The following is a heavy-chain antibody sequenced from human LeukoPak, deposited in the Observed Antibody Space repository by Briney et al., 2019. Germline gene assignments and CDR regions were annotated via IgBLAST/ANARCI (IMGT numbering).Heavy chain of an antibody. J-gene: IGHJ4*02. CDR2: IKQDGREK. CDR3: AREGLLELPYSTSDY. V-gene: IGHV3-7*01. Sequence: GGSLRLSCAASGFTFSRYWMTWVRQAPGKGLEWVANIKQDGREKYYVDSVRGRFTISRDNAMNSLYLRMDSLRAADTAVYYCAREGLLELPYSTSDYWGQGTLVTVSS. D-gene: IGHD1-7*01. CDR1: GFTFSRYW.